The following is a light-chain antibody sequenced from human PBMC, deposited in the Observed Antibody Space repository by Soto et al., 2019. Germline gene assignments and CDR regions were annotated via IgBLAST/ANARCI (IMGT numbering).Light chain of an antibody. Sequence: EIVLTQSPGTLSLSPGETATLSCRASQTIGRNYLAWYQQKRGQAPRLLIFGTSTRATGIPDRFSGSGSGTDFTLSISRLEPEDFAVYYCHQHHDWPLTFGGGTKVEIQ. CDR1: QTIGRNY. V-gene: IGKV3D-20*02. CDR3: HQHHDWPLT. CDR2: GTS. J-gene: IGKJ4*01.